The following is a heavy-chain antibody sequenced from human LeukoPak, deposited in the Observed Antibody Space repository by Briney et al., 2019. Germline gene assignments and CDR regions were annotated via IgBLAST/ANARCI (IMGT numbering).Heavy chain of an antibody. J-gene: IGHJ4*02. Sequence: GGSLRLSCAASGFTFSSYGMSWVRQAPGKGLEWVSAISGSGGSTYYADSVKGRFTISRDNSKNTLYLQMNSLRAEDTAVYYCAKDEDYYGSGSYDYWGQGTLVTVSS. D-gene: IGHD3-10*01. V-gene: IGHV3-23*01. CDR1: GFTFSSYG. CDR2: ISGSGGST. CDR3: AKDEDYYGSGSYDY.